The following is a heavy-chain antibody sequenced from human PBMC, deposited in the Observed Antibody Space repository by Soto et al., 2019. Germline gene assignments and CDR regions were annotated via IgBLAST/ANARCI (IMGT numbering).Heavy chain of an antibody. CDR2: ISSRSGTI. CDR1: GFSFSYYY. CDR3: AREVDRALVGSPHYFDY. V-gene: IGHV3-11*01. D-gene: IGHD5-18*01. Sequence: GGSLILPCAASGFSFSYYYMTWIRQAPGQGLEWVSYISSRSGTIFYADSVKGRFTLSRDNSRNSMYLQMNSLRAEDTAVYYCAREVDRALVGSPHYFDYWGQGTLVTVSS. J-gene: IGHJ4*01.